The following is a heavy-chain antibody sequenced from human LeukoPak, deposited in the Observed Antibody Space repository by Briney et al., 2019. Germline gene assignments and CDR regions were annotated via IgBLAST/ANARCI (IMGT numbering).Heavy chain of an antibody. CDR1: GYSFTSQA. CDR3: VGAETSVGYFDY. J-gene: IGHJ4*02. D-gene: IGHD4-23*01. Sequence: ASVKVSCKASGYSFTSQAINWVRQAPGQGLQWMRLVTTTTGNPTYAQGSTGRFGFSFNTPFSTAYLQISSLKAEDTAGYYCVGAETSVGYFDYWGQRTLVTASS. CDR2: VTTTTGNP. V-gene: IGHV7-4-1*02.